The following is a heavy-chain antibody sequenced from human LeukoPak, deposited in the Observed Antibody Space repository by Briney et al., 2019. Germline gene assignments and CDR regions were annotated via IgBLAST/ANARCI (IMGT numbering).Heavy chain of an antibody. J-gene: IGHJ3*02. CDR2: INPSGGST. Sequence: ASVKVSCKASGYTFTSYYMHWVRQAPGQGLEWMGIINPSGGSTSYAQKFQGRVTMTRDTSTSTVYMELSSLRSEDTAVYYCARETGKPQLSHDAFDIRGQGTMVTVSS. CDR1: GYTFTSYY. D-gene: IGHD2-2*01. CDR3: ARETGKPQLSHDAFDI. V-gene: IGHV1-46*01.